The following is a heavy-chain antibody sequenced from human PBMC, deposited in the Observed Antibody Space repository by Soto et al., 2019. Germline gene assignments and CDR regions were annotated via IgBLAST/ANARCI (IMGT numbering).Heavy chain of an antibody. CDR1: GLKRNSYT. Sequence: GGFLRLSCGAAGLKRNSYTINWVRKDPGKRLEWLSSISSSGYIFSTDSVRGRFTISRDNAKNSVYLQINSLRAEDTAVYFCARDCSSRSCYPVTAVLVHRTTVTVSS. J-gene: IGHJ6*02. D-gene: IGHD2-15*01. CDR2: ISSSGYI. CDR3: ARDCSSRSCYPVTAV. V-gene: IGHV3-21*01.